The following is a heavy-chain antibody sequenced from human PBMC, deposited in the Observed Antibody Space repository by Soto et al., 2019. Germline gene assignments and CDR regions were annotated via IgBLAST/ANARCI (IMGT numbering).Heavy chain of an antibody. CDR2: IWYDGSNK. D-gene: IGHD2-8*01. CDR3: ARAQYCSITSCSPPGQQADIVLRVYAHGYYLDF. J-gene: IGHJ6*03. Sequence: PGLSLRHSCAASGVTFSSYGMHGVRQAPGKGLEWVAVIWYDGSNKYYADSVKGRFTISRDNSKNTLYLQMNSLRADDTAGYYWARAQYCSITSCSPPGQQADIVLRVYAHGYYLDFWGKGTTVTVSS. V-gene: IGHV3-33*01. CDR1: GVTFSSYG.